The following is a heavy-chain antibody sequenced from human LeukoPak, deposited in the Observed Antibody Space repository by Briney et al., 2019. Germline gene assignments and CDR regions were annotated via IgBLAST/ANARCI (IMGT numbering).Heavy chain of an antibody. D-gene: IGHD1-26*01. V-gene: IGHV1-18*01. Sequence: ASVKVSCKASGYTFTSYGISWVRQAPGQGLEWMGWISAYNGNANYAQKLQGRVTMTTDTSTSTAYMELRSLRSDDTAVYYCAREEGGSYNYYGMDVWGQGTTVTVSS. CDR3: AREEGGSYNYYGMDV. CDR1: GYTFTSYG. CDR2: ISAYNGNA. J-gene: IGHJ6*02.